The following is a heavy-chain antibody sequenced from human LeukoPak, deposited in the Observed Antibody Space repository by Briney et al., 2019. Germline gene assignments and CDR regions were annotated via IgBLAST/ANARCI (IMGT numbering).Heavy chain of an antibody. CDR3: ARVIYSSSSIFDY. J-gene: IGHJ4*02. CDR2: INPNSGGT. V-gene: IGHV1-2*06. D-gene: IGHD6-6*01. Sequence: ASVKVSCKASGYTFTGYYMHWVRQAPGQGLEWMGRINPNSGGTNYAQKFQGRVTMTGDTSISTAYMELSRLRSDDTAVYYCARVIYSSSSIFDYWGQGTLVTVSS. CDR1: GYTFTGYY.